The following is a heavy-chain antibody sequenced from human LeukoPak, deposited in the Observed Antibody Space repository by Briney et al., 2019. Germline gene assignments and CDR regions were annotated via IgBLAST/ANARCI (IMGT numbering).Heavy chain of an antibody. Sequence: PSETLSLTRTVAGGSVSSTTYYWIWIRQPPGKGLEWIASINYSGITYYNPSLKSRVTSSVDTSENQVSVKLSSVTAADTAVYYCARYVVYGSGKYYFDYWGQGTLVTVSS. CDR3: ARYVVYGSGKYYFDY. CDR1: GGSVSSTTYY. D-gene: IGHD3-10*01. J-gene: IGHJ4*02. V-gene: IGHV4-39*01. CDR2: INYSGIT.